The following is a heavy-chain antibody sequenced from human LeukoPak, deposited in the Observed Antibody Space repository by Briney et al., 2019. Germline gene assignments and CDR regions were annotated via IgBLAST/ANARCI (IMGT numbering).Heavy chain of an antibody. CDR2: IIPILGIA. CDR3: ARGEYYYDSSGPEGYYYYYGMDV. CDR1: GGTFSSYT. D-gene: IGHD3-22*01. V-gene: IGHV1-69*02. Sequence: PGASVKVSCKASGGTFSSYTISWVRQAPGQGLEWMGWIIPILGIANYAQKFQGRVTITADKSTSTAYMELSSLRSEDTAVYYCARGEYYYDSSGPEGYYYYYGMDVWGQGTTVTVSS. J-gene: IGHJ6*02.